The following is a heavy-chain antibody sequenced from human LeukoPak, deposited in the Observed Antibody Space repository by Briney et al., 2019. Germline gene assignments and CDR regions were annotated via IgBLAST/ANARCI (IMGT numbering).Heavy chain of an antibody. CDR1: GFTFSDYP. V-gene: IGHV3-64D*06. D-gene: IGHD5-24*01. CDR3: VKDLDDYPPSDAFDL. J-gene: IGHJ3*01. Sequence: KAGGSLRLSCSAPGFTFSDYPMHWVRQAPGKGLESVSTISSNGHNTHYADSVKGRFTISRDNSKNTLYLQMTSLRAEDTAVYYCVKDLDDYPPSDAFDLWGQGTMVTVSS. CDR2: ISSNGHNT.